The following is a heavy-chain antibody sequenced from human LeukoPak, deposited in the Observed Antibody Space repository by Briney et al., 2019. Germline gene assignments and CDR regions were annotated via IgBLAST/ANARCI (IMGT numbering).Heavy chain of an antibody. Sequence: GGSPRLSCAASGFTFSNYWMHWVRQAPGKGLLWVSRINPDGSSISYADSVKGRFTTSRDNAKNTLYLQMTSLRADDTAVYYCTRGSFSGNYWGQGTLVTVSS. D-gene: IGHD2-15*01. CDR1: GFTFSNYW. V-gene: IGHV3-74*01. J-gene: IGHJ4*02. CDR2: INPDGSSI. CDR3: TRGSFSGNY.